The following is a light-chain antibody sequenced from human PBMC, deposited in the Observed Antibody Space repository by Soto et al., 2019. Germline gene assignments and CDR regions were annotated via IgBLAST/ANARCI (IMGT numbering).Light chain of an antibody. CDR1: SSNIGAGYD. CDR3: QSYDSSLSGYV. CDR2: GNT. J-gene: IGLJ1*01. V-gene: IGLV1-40*01. Sequence: QSVLTQPPSVSGAPWQRVTISCTGSSSNIGAGYDVHWYQQLPGTAPKPLMYGNTNRPSGVPDRFSGSKSGTSASLAITGLQAEDEADYYCQSYDSSLSGYVFGTGTKVTVL.